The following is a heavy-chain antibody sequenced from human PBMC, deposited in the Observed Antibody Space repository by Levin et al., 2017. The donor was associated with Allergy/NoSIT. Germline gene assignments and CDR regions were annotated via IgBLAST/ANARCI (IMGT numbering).Heavy chain of an antibody. D-gene: IGHD2-2*01. CDR1: GYTFTSYG. CDR3: ARDCSSTSCYELKGYYDYGMDV. V-gene: IGHV1-18*01. Sequence: ASVKVSCKASGYTFTSYGISWVRQAPGQGLEWMGWISAYNGNTNYAQKLQGRVTMTTDTSTSTAYMELRSLRSDDTAVYYCARDCSSTSCYELKGYYDYGMDVWRQGTTVTVS. CDR2: ISAYNGNT. J-gene: IGHJ6*02.